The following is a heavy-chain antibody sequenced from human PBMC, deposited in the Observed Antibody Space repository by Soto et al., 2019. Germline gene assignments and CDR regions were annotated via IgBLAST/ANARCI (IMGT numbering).Heavy chain of an antibody. J-gene: IGHJ6*02. Sequence: QVQLVQSGAEVRKPGSSVKVSCKASGGTFSNFAFTWVRQAPGQGLEWMGEIIPFAGTTDHAQPFQGRVTLTADELTSTVYMELRSLSSDDSAVYYCAKQGGLGGAVVYYYYGLVIGGQGSTVTVCS. D-gene: IGHD2-15*01. CDR1: GGTFSNFA. V-gene: IGHV1-69*01. CDR2: IIPFAGTT. CDR3: AKQGGLGGAVVYYYYGLVI.